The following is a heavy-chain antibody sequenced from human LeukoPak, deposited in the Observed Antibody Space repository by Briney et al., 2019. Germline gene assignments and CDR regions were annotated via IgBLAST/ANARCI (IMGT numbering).Heavy chain of an antibody. V-gene: IGHV3-20*04. Sequence: GGSLRLSCAASGFTFDDYGMSWVRQAPGKGLEWVSGINWNGGSTGYADSVKGRFTISRGNAKNSLYLQMNSLRDDDMALYYCARGNSGSYSQDWFDPWGQGTLVTVSS. D-gene: IGHD1-26*01. CDR2: INWNGGST. J-gene: IGHJ5*02. CDR1: GFTFDDYG. CDR3: ARGNSGSYSQDWFDP.